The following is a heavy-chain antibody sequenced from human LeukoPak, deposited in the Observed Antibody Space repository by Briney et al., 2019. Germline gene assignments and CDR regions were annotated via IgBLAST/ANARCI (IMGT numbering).Heavy chain of an antibody. V-gene: IGHV3-23*01. CDR1: GFTFSSYA. CDR3: AKGPQAYCSGGSCLFDY. J-gene: IGHJ4*02. D-gene: IGHD2-15*01. CDR2: ISGSGGST. Sequence: GGSLRLSCAASGFTFSSYAMSWVRQAPGKGLEWVSAISGSGGSTFYADSVKGRLTISRDNSKNTLYLQMNSLRAEDTAVYYCAKGPQAYCSGGSCLFDYWGQGTLVTVSS.